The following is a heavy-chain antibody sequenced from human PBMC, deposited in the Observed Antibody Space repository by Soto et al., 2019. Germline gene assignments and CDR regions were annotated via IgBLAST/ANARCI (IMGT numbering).Heavy chain of an antibody. V-gene: IGHV3-33*01. D-gene: IGHD2-2*01. CDR2: IWYDGSNK. CDR3: ARNLQPYCSSTSWAVDY. CDR1: GFTFSSYG. Sequence: QVQLVESGGGVVQPGRSLRLSCAASGFTFSSYGMHWVRQAPGKGLEWVAVIWYDGSNKYYADSVKGRFTISRDNSKNALYVEMNRLRAEDRAVYYCARNLQPYCSSTSWAVDYWGQGTLVTVSS. J-gene: IGHJ4*02.